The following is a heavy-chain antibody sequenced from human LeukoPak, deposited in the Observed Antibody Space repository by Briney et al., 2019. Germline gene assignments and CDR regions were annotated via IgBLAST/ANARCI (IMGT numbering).Heavy chain of an antibody. V-gene: IGHV3-23*01. J-gene: IGHJ6*03. CDR3: AKALTDELMSRSHYDFWSGYHPSGTVYYYMDV. Sequence: GGSLRLSCAASGFRFSSYAMSWVRQAPGKGLEWVSAISSSGSNTNYANSVKGRFIISRDNSKDTLYLQMNSLRAEGTAIYYCAKALTDELMSRSHYDFWSGYHPSGTVYYYMDVWGKGTTVTVSS. D-gene: IGHD3-3*01. CDR2: ISSSGSNT. CDR1: GFRFSSYA.